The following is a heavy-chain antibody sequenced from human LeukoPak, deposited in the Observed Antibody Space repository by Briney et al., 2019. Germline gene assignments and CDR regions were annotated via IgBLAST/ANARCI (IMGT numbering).Heavy chain of an antibody. Sequence: GESLKISCKGSGYSFTSYWIGWVRQMPGKGLEWMGIIYPGDSDTRYSPSFQGQVTISADKSISTAYLQWSSLKASDTAMYYCARVLAVTGTWWYFDYWGQGTLVTVSS. CDR2: IYPGDSDT. D-gene: IGHD6-19*01. CDR1: GYSFTSYW. J-gene: IGHJ4*02. V-gene: IGHV5-51*01. CDR3: ARVLAVTGTWWYFDY.